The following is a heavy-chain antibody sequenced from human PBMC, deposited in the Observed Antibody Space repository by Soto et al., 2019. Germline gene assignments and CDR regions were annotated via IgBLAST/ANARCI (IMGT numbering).Heavy chain of an antibody. J-gene: IGHJ3*02. Sequence: PGGSLRLSCTASGFTFGDYAMSWFRQAPGKGLEWVGFIRSKAYGGTTEYAASVKGRFTISRDDSKSIAYLQMNSLKTEDTAVYYCTRVEGVYYDFWSGYYAFDIWGQGTMVTVSS. CDR1: GFTFGDYA. CDR3: TRVEGVYYDFWSGYYAFDI. V-gene: IGHV3-49*03. D-gene: IGHD3-3*01. CDR2: IRSKAYGGTT.